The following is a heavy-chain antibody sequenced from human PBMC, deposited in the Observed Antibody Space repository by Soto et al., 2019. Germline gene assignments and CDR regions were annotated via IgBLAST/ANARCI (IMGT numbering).Heavy chain of an antibody. CDR3: ARDLGNYDFWSGYYSHYYGMDV. CDR2: IYTSGST. D-gene: IGHD3-3*01. J-gene: IGHJ6*02. CDR1: GGFISSYY. V-gene: IGHV4-4*07. Sequence: SETLSLTCTVSGGFISSYYWSWIRQPAGKGLEWTGRIYTSGSTNYNPSLKSRVTMSVDTSKNQFSLKLSSVTAADTAVYYCARDLGNYDFWSGYYSHYYGMDVWGQGTTVTVSS.